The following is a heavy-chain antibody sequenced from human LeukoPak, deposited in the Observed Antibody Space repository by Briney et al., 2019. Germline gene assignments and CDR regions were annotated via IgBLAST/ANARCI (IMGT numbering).Heavy chain of an antibody. CDR3: ARERPGWSGTYPRGYFDN. CDR2: VSYSGST. CDR1: GGSFSDYL. D-gene: IGHD1-26*01. Sequence: LSETLSLTCTVAGGSFSDYLWNWIRQPPGERLEWIGYVSYSGSTNYNPSLKSRVSVSVDKSKNQFSLKLSSLTAADTAVYYCARERPGWSGTYPRGYFDNWGQGTLVTVSS. J-gene: IGHJ4*02. V-gene: IGHV4-59*01.